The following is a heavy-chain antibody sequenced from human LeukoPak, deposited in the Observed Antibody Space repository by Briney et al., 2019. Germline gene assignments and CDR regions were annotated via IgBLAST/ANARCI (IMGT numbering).Heavy chain of an antibody. Sequence: GESLKISCKGSGYTFTSYWIGWVRQMPGKGLEWMGIILPSASDARYSPSFQGQVTISADKSINTAYLQWSSLKASDTAMYYCARYWHQAGDYWGQGTLVTVSS. CDR3: ARYWHQAGDY. CDR2: ILPSASDA. CDR1: GYTFTSYW. D-gene: IGHD2-15*01. J-gene: IGHJ4*02. V-gene: IGHV5-51*01.